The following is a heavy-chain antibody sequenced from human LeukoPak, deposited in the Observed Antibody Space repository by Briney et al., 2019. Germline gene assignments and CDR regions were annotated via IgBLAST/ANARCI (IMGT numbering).Heavy chain of an antibody. V-gene: IGHV3-66*01. CDR1: GFTVSSYY. CDR3: ARSYSNHLFGMDV. Sequence: TGGSLRLSCAASGFTVSSYYMTWVRHAPGKGLEWVSVLYSGGNSYYADTVKGRVAISRDNSKNTVFLQMNSVRAEDTAVYYCARSYSNHLFGMDVWGQGTTVTVSS. D-gene: IGHD4-11*01. CDR2: LYSGGNS. J-gene: IGHJ6*02.